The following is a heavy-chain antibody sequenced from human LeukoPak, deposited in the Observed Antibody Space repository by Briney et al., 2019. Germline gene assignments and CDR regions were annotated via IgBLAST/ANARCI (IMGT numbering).Heavy chain of an antibody. D-gene: IGHD5-12*01. Sequence: GGSLRLSCAASGFTFSTYWMSWFRQAPGKGREWVASIKNDGSEKYYVDSVKGRFTVSRDNAKNSVFLQMNSLRAEDTAVCYCARDRGPNTFDYWGQGTLVTVSS. CDR2: IKNDGSEK. CDR1: GFTFSTYW. J-gene: IGHJ4*02. V-gene: IGHV3-7*03. CDR3: ARDRGPNTFDY.